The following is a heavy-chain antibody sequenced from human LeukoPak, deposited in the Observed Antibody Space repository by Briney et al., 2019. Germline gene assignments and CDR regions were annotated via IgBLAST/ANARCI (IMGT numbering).Heavy chain of an antibody. CDR1: GFIFNSYT. CDR3: ARGSRGYYGADMDV. Sequence: GGSLRLSCAASGFIFNSYTMNWVRQAPGKGLEWVSDISSSSNNIHYADSVKGRFTISRDNAKNSLYLQMNSLRAEDTAVYYCARGSRGYYGADMDVWGKGTTVTVSS. D-gene: IGHD3-22*01. V-gene: IGHV3-48*01. J-gene: IGHJ6*03. CDR2: ISSSSNNI.